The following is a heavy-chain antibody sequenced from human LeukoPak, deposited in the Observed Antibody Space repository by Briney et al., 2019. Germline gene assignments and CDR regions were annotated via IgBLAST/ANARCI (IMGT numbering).Heavy chain of an antibody. CDR2: IYGGGST. CDR1: GVTVSNDY. V-gene: IGHV3-53*01. CDR3: TRLLPSSHHFFDS. J-gene: IGHJ4*02. D-gene: IGHD6-6*01. Sequence: GGSLRLSCAVSGVTVSNDYMSWVRQAPGKGLEWVSVIYGGGSTYYADSVRGRFTISRDNSENTLYLQMDSLRAEDTAVYYCTRLLPSSHHFFDSWGQGTLVTVSS.